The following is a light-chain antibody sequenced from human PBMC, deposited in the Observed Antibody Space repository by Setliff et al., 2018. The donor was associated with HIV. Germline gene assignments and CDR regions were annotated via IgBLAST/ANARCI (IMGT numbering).Light chain of an antibody. Sequence: KRVTISCSGSSSNIGTNSVNWYQQLPGAAPKLLIYSNNQRPSGVPARFSGSKSGTSASLAISGLQSEDEADYYCAAWDDSLNAFYVFGTGTKVTVL. V-gene: IGLV1-44*01. J-gene: IGLJ1*01. CDR2: SNN. CDR3: AAWDDSLNAFYV. CDR1: SSNIGTNS.